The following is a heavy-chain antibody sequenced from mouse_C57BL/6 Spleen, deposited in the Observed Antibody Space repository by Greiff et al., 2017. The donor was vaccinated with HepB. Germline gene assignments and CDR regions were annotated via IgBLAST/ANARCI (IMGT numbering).Heavy chain of an antibody. CDR3: ARDHYPLHFDY. CDR2: IYPGDGDT. Sequence: VQLQQSGPELVKPGASVKISCKASGYAFSSSWMNWVKQRPGKGLEWIGRIYPGDGDTNYNGKFKGKATLTADKSSSTAYMQLSSLTSEDSAVYFCARDHYPLHFDYWGQGTTLTVSS. J-gene: IGHJ2*01. CDR1: GYAFSSSW. V-gene: IGHV1-82*01. D-gene: IGHD5-5*01.